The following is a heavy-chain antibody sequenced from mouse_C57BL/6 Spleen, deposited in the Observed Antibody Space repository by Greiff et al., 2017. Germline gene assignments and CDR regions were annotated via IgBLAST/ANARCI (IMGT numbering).Heavy chain of an antibody. CDR1: GYTFTSYT. CDR2: INPSSGYT. V-gene: IGHV1-4*01. CDR3: ARSSDYYDSSQSEYYFDY. Sequence: VQLQQSGAELARPGASVKMSCKASGYTFTSYTMPWVKQRPGQGLEWIGYINPSSGYTKYNQKFKDKATLTADKSSSTAYMQLSSLTSEDSAVYYCARSSDYYDSSQSEYYFDYWGQGTTLTVSS. D-gene: IGHD1-1*01. J-gene: IGHJ2*01.